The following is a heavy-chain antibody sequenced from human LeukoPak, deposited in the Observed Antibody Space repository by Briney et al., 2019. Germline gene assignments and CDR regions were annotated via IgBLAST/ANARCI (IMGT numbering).Heavy chain of an antibody. V-gene: IGHV1-18*01. CDR2: ISAYNGNT. D-gene: IGHD3-16*01. CDR3: ARDLGKELVPGWFDP. Sequence: ASVKVSCKASGYTFTSYGISWVRQAPGQGLEWMGWISAYNGNTNYAQKLQGRVTMTTDTSTSTAYMELRSLRSDDTAVYYCARDLGKELVPGWFDPWGQGTLVTVSS. CDR1: GYTFTSYG. J-gene: IGHJ5*02.